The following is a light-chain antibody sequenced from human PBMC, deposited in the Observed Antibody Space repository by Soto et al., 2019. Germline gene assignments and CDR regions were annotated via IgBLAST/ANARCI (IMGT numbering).Light chain of an antibody. Sequence: EIMMTQSPAILSVTPGERATLSCRVSQSVSSSYLAWYQQKPGQAPRLLIYGASSRATGIPDRFSGSGSGTDFTLTISRLEPEDFAVYYCQQYGSSQWTFGQGTKVDIK. CDR3: QQYGSSQWT. J-gene: IGKJ1*01. CDR2: GAS. CDR1: QSVSSSY. V-gene: IGKV3-20*01.